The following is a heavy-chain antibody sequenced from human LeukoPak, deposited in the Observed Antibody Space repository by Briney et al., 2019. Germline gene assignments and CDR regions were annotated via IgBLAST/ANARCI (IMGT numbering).Heavy chain of an antibody. J-gene: IGHJ5*02. D-gene: IGHD3-9*01. Sequence: SETLSLTCAVYGGSFSGYYWSWIRQPPGKGLEWIGEINHSGSTNYNPSLKSRVTISVDTSKNQFSLKLSSVTAADTAVYYCARGSEYYDILTGYYIRAEGGWFDPWGQGTLVTVSS. CDR2: INHSGST. V-gene: IGHV4-34*01. CDR1: GGSFSGYY. CDR3: ARGSEYYDILTGYYIRAEGGWFDP.